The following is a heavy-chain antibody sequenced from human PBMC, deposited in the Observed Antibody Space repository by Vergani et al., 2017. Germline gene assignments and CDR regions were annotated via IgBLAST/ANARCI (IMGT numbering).Heavy chain of an antibody. CDR2: IRSKAYGGTT. D-gene: IGHD5-18*01. CDR1: GFTFGDYA. J-gene: IGHJ6*02. V-gene: IGHV3-49*03. Sequence: EVQLVESGGGLVQPGRSLRLSCTASGFTFGDYAMSWFRQAPGKGLEWVGFIRSKAYGGTTEYAASVKGRFTISRDDSKSIAYLQMNSLKTEDTAVYYCTRGGYSYGLIPSHPYYYYGMDVWGQGTTVTASS. CDR3: TRGGYSYGLIPSHPYYYYGMDV.